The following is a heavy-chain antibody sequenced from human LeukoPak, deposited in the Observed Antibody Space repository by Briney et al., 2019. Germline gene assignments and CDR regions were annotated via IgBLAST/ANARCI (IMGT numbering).Heavy chain of an antibody. J-gene: IGHJ4*02. Sequence: SETLSLTCAVYGGSFSGYYWSWIRQPPGKGLEWIGEINQSGSTNYNPSLKSRVTISVDTSKNQFSLKLSSVTAADTAVYYCARVRGYSYGYRPAPSYYFDYWGQGTLVTVSS. CDR3: ARVRGYSYGYRPAPSYYFDY. V-gene: IGHV4-34*01. CDR1: GGSFSGYY. D-gene: IGHD5-18*01. CDR2: INQSGST.